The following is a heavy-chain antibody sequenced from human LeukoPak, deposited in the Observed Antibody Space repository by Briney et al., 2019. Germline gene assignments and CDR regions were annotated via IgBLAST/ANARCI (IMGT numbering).Heavy chain of an antibody. D-gene: IGHD5-24*01. CDR2: IKQDGSKK. CDR3: TRVGYIDEGIDY. Sequence: GGSLRLSCVASGFPFSSYWMTWVRQAPRKGLEWVANIKQDGSKKSYVDSVKGRFTISSDNAKNSLYLQMNSLRAEDTAIYYCTRVGYIDEGIDYWGQGTLVTVSS. J-gene: IGHJ4*02. V-gene: IGHV3-7*04. CDR1: GFPFSSYW.